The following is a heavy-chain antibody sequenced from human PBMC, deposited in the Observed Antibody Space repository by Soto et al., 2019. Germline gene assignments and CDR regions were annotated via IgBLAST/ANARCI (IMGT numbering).Heavy chain of an antibody. J-gene: IGHJ3*02. CDR1: GFTFTDYA. CDR3: SKDGSWGAARTGDAFDI. D-gene: IGHD1-26*01. CDR2: INWNSGYV. Sequence: VQLVESGGGLVQPGGSLRLSCAGSGFTFTDYAIHWVRQVPGKGLEWVSGINWNSGYVGYADSVKGRFTISRDNAKKSVYLQMNSLRAEDTALYYCSKDGSWGAARTGDAFDIWGHGTMVTVSS. V-gene: IGHV3-9*01.